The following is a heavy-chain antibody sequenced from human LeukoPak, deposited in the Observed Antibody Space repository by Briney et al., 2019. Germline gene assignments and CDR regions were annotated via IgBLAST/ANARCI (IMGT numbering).Heavy chain of an antibody. CDR3: ARHTVSRVGGDFDF. Sequence: SETLSLTCTVSGDSISTYYWSWIRQPPGKGLEWIAYIHYSGQTNQNPSLSGRVTISLDTSENQVSLRLSSVMAADTAVYYCARHTVSRVGGDFDFWGQGTLVTVSS. J-gene: IGHJ4*02. D-gene: IGHD3-10*01. CDR2: IHYSGQT. V-gene: IGHV4-59*08. CDR1: GDSISTYY.